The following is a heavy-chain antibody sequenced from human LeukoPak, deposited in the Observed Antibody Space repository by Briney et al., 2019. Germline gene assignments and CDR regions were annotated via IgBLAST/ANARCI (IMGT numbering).Heavy chain of an antibody. CDR1: GFTFSSYS. CDR3: ARDRRGGTTVVT. V-gene: IGHV3-21*01. CDR2: ISSSSSYI. D-gene: IGHD4-23*01. Sequence: GGSLRLSCAASGFTFSSYSMNWVRQAPGKGLEWVSSISSSSSYIYYADSVKGRFTITRDSAKNSLYLQMNSLRAEDTAVYYCARDRRGGTTVVTWGQGTLVTVSS. J-gene: IGHJ4*02.